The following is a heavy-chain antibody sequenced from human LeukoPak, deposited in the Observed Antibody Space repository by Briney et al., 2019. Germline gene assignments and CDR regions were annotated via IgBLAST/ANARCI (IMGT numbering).Heavy chain of an antibody. D-gene: IGHD6-13*01. CDR3: ARVYSNTWYVENWFDP. CDR2: IYTSGSP. Sequence: SETLSLTCTVSSGSISSYDWSWIRQPAGKGLEWIGRIYTSGSPNYNPSLKSRVTMSVDTSKNQFSLKLSSVTAADTAVYYCARVYSNTWYVENWFDPWGQGTLVTVSS. J-gene: IGHJ5*02. V-gene: IGHV4-4*07. CDR1: SGSISSYD.